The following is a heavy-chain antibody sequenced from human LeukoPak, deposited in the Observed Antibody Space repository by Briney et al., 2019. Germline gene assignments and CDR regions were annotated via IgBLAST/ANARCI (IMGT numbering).Heavy chain of an antibody. CDR1: VGTVSIYA. J-gene: IGHJ6*03. CDR3: ARETIDYYMDV. Sequence: AVKLSCKAFVGTVSIYAISWVGQAPGQGLEWMGGIIPIFGTANYAQKFQSRFTITRNISISTAYMELSSLTSDDTAVYYCARETIDYYMDVWGKGTTVTVSS. CDR2: IIPIFGTA. D-gene: IGHD3-16*01. V-gene: IGHV1-69*05.